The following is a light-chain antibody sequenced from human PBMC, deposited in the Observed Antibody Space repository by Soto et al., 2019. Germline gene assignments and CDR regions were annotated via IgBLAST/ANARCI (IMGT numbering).Light chain of an antibody. CDR1: RHVYINA. V-gene: IGKV3-20*01. CDR3: QQYGAPPFT. Sequence: VVLTQSPATLSLSPGDRATLSCRASRHVYINALGWYQQKPGRTPTLLIYGASTRATDIPDRFSATGSGTDFSLTISRVEPEHSAVYYCQQYGAPPFTFGPGTRLEI. CDR2: GAS. J-gene: IGKJ3*01.